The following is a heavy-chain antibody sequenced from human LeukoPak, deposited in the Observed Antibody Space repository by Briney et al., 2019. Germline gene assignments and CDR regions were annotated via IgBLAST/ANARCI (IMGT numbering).Heavy chain of an antibody. D-gene: IGHD3-9*01. CDR1: GYTFTSYG. CDR3: ARDLRDYDILTGYYYGSRDYYGMDV. V-gene: IGHV1-46*01. CDR2: INPSGGST. Sequence: ASVKVSCKASGYTFTSYGISWVRQAPGQGLEWMGIINPSGGSTNYAQKFQGRVTMTRDTSTSTLYMELSSLRSEDTAVYYCARDLRDYDILTGYYYGSRDYYGMDVWGQGTTVTVSS. J-gene: IGHJ6*02.